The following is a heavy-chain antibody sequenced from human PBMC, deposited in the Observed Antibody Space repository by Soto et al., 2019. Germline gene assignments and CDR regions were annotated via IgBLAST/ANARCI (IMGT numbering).Heavy chain of an antibody. J-gene: IGHJ4*02. CDR3: AKATGGYFDY. Sequence: GGSLRLSCAASGFTFSSYAMRWVRQAPGKGLEWASAISGSGGSTYYADSVKGRFTISRGNSKNTLYLQMNSLRAEDTAVYYCAKATGGYFDYWGQGTLVTVS. D-gene: IGHD2-15*01. CDR2: ISGSGGST. V-gene: IGHV3-23*01. CDR1: GFTFSSYA.